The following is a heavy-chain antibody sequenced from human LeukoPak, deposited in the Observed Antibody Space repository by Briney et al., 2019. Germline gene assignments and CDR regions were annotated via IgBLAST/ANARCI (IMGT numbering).Heavy chain of an antibody. V-gene: IGHV3-74*01. CDR3: VRDWDHFDFDS. Sequence: GALRLSCAASGFTFSSYWMHWVRQAPGKGLVWVSRINSDGSSTSYADSVKGRFTISRDNAKNTLYLQMNSLRAEDTAVYYCVRDWDHFDFDSWGQGTLVTVSS. CDR1: GFTFSSYW. J-gene: IGHJ5*01. CDR2: INSDGSST. D-gene: IGHD3-9*01.